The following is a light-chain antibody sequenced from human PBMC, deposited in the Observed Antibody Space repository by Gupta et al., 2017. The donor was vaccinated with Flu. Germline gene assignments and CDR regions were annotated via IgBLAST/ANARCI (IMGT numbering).Light chain of an antibody. J-gene: IGLJ2*01. CDR2: DDS. CDR3: QVWDSSSDHVV. Sequence: SYALTQPPSVSVAPGQTARLPCGGNNSGSKAVHWYQREPGQAPVLIVNDDSTRPSGIPERFSGSNSGNTATLTITRVEAGDEADYYCQVWDSSSDHVVFGGGTKLTVL. CDR1: NSGSKA. V-gene: IGLV3-21*02.